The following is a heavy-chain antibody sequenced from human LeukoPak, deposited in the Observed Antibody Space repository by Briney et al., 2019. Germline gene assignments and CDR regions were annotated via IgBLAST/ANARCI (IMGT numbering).Heavy chain of an antibody. CDR2: IYYSGST. J-gene: IGHJ6*02. CDR3: ARDRHGGRYYYYYGTDV. Sequence: SETLSLTCTVSGGSISSYYWSWIRQPPGKGLEWIGYIYYSGSTNYNPSLKSRVTISVDTSKNQFSLKLSSVTAADTAVYYCARDRHGGRYYYYYGTDVWGQGTTVTVSS. CDR1: GGSISSYY. D-gene: IGHD4-23*01. V-gene: IGHV4-59*01.